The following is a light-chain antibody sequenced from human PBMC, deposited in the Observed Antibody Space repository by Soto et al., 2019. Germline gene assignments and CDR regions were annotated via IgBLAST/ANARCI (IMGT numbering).Light chain of an antibody. CDR1: QTVRNNC. Sequence: EVVLTQSPGTLSLSPGERATLSCRASQTVRNNCLAWYQQKAGEAPRLLIDDASSRATAIPDRFSGGGSGTDLTLTIRRLEPDAFAVYYCQHFSSYPLTLGRGTKVDSK. CDR2: DAS. CDR3: QHFSSYPLT. J-gene: IGKJ4*01. V-gene: IGKV3-20*01.